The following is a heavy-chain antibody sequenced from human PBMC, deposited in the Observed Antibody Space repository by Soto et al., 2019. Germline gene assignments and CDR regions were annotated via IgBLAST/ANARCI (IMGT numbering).Heavy chain of an antibody. CDR1: GGSISSGGYY. D-gene: IGHD4-17*01. J-gene: IGHJ6*02. CDR2: IYYSGGT. V-gene: IGHV4-31*03. Sequence: TSETLSLTCTVSGGSISSGGYYWSWIRQHPGKGLEWIGYIYYSGGTYYNPSLKSRVTISVDTSKNQFSLKLSSVTAADTAVYYCATQYGGNSDYYYYYGMDVWGQGTTVTVSS. CDR3: ATQYGGNSDYYYYYGMDV.